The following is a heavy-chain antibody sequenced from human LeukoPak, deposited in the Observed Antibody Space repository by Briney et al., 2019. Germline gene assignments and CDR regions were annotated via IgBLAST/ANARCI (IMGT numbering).Heavy chain of an antibody. J-gene: IGHJ5*02. CDR3: ARDREYSSPLTESWFDP. D-gene: IGHD6-6*01. Sequence: PGGSLRLSCAASGFTFSSYWMSWVRQAPGKGLEWVANIKQDGSDKYYVDSVRGRFTISRDNAKNSLYLQMNSLRAEDTAVYYCARDREYSSPLTESWFDPWGQGTLVTVSS. CDR1: GFTFSSYW. V-gene: IGHV3-7*01. CDR2: IKQDGSDK.